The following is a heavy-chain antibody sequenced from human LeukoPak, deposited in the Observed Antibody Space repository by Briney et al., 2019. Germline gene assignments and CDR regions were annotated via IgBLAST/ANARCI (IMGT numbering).Heavy chain of an antibody. V-gene: IGHV4-31*03. J-gene: IGHJ5*02. CDR1: GGSISSGGYY. CDR3: ARSDYYGSGSYQNWFDP. D-gene: IGHD3-10*01. Sequence: PSQTLSLTCTVSGGSISSGGYYWSWIRQHPGKGLEWIGYIYYSGSTYYNPSLKSRVTISVDTSKNQFSLKLSSVTAADTAVYYCARSDYYGSGSYQNWFDPWGQGTLVTVSS. CDR2: IYYSGST.